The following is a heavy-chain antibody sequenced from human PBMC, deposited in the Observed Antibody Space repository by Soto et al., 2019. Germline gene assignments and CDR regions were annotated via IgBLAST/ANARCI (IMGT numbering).Heavy chain of an antibody. CDR3: TRQTDAVQWLVVPTDYNFDY. J-gene: IGHJ4*02. V-gene: IGHV3-73*01. CDR1: GFTFGGSA. Sequence: GGSLRLSCAASGFTFGGSAMHWVRQASGKGLEWVGHIRSKTNSYATAYAESVKGRFTISRDDSMNTAYLQMDSLKTEDTAVYFCTRQTDAVQWLVVPTDYNFDYWGQGTLVTVSS. D-gene: IGHD6-19*01. CDR2: IRSKTNSYAT.